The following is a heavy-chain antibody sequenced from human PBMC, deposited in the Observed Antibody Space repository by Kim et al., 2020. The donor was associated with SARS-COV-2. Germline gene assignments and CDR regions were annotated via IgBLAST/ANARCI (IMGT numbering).Heavy chain of an antibody. D-gene: IGHD1-26*01. Sequence: TYYNPSLKSRVTISVDTSKNQFSLKLSSVTAADTAVYYCARGWELPYFDYWGQGTLVTVSS. CDR3: ARGWELPYFDY. CDR2: T. J-gene: IGHJ4*02. V-gene: IGHV4-39*07.